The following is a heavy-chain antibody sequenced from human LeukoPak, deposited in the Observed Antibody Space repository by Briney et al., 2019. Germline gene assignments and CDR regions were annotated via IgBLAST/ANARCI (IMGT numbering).Heavy chain of an antibody. Sequence: QAGGSLRLSCAASGFTFSSYGMHWVRQAPGKGLEWVARTRNKANSYTTEYAASVEGRFTISRDDSKNSLYLQMNSLKTEDTAVYYCSRYYYDSSDYRAFDYWGQGTLVTVSS. J-gene: IGHJ4*02. D-gene: IGHD3-22*01. CDR1: GFTFSSYG. CDR3: SRYYYDSSDYRAFDY. V-gene: IGHV3-72*01. CDR2: TRNKANSYTT.